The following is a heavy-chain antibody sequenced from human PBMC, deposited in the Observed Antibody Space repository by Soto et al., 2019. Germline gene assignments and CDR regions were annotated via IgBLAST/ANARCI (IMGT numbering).Heavy chain of an antibody. Sequence: ASVKVSCKASGYTFTGYYMHWVRQAPGQGLEWMGWINPNSGGTNYAQKFQGRVTMTRDTSISTAYMELSRLRSDDTAVYYCARDFGYCSGGSCYSGNWFDPWGQGTLVTVSS. V-gene: IGHV1-2*02. CDR2: INPNSGGT. D-gene: IGHD2-15*01. CDR3: ARDFGYCSGGSCYSGNWFDP. J-gene: IGHJ5*02. CDR1: GYTFTGYY.